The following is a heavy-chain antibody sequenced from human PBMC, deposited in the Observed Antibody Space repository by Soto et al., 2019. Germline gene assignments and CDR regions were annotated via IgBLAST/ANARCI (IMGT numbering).Heavy chain of an antibody. CDR3: ARGDGRGSTGFYYYYGMDV. Sequence: QVQLVQSGAEVKKPGASVKVSCKASGFTFTNYFFHWVRQAPRQGLEWMGIISPYDGNKNYQQSLQCRITMTSDTSTSTVYMELRSLRSEDTAVYFCARGDGRGSTGFYYYYGMDVWGHGTMITVSS. CDR1: GFTFTNYF. J-gene: IGHJ6*02. V-gene: IGHV1-46*01. D-gene: IGHD1-26*01. CDR2: ISPYDGNK.